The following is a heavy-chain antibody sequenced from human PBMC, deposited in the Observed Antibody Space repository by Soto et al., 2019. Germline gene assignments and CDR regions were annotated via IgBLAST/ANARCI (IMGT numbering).Heavy chain of an antibody. CDR3: ARDGVIFGIPCYFDY. D-gene: IGHD3-3*01. J-gene: IGHJ4*02. CDR2: IIPIFGTA. CDR1: GGTFSSYA. Sequence: SVKVSCKASGGTFSSYAISWARQAPGQGLEWMGGIIPIFGTANYAQKFQGRVTITADESTSTAYMELSSLRSEDTAVYYCARDGVIFGIPCYFDYCGQRPLGSVSS. V-gene: IGHV1-69*13.